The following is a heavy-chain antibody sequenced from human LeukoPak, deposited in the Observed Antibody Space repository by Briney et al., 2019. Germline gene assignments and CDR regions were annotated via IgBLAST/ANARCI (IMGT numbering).Heavy chain of an antibody. CDR1: GFTFSSYA. V-gene: IGHV3-23*01. D-gene: IGHD3-3*01. J-gene: IGHJ6*03. CDR2: ISGSGGST. CDR3: AKGTIFGVVTGYYYYMDV. Sequence: GGSLRLSCAASGFTFSSYAMSWVRQAPGKGLEWVSAISGSGGSTYYADSVKGRFTISRDNSKNTLYLQMNSLRAEDTAVYYCAKGTIFGVVTGYYYYMDVWGKGTTVTVSS.